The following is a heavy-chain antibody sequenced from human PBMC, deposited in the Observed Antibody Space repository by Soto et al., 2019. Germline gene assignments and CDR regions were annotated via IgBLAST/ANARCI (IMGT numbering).Heavy chain of an antibody. J-gene: IGHJ4*02. CDR3: ARDQGVAATHY. V-gene: IGHV3-21*01. CDR1: GFTFSSYS. D-gene: IGHD2-15*01. Sequence: GSLRLSCAASGFTFSSYSMNWVRQAPGKGLEWVSSISSSSGYIYYADSVKGRFTISRDNAKNSLYLQMNSLRAEDTAVYYCARDQGVAATHYWGQGTLVTVSS. CDR2: ISSSSGYI.